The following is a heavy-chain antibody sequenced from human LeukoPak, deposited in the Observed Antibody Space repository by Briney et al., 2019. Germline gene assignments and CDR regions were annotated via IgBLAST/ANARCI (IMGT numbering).Heavy chain of an antibody. Sequence: TSVKVSCKASGYTFTGYYMHWVRQAPGQGLEWMGWINPNSGGTNYAQKFQGWVTMTRDTSISTAYMELSRLRSDDTAVYYCARAEGPYSSSWYPHWGQGTLVTVSS. D-gene: IGHD6-13*01. CDR3: ARAEGPYSSSWYPH. CDR1: GYTFTGYY. CDR2: INPNSGGT. V-gene: IGHV1-2*04. J-gene: IGHJ4*02.